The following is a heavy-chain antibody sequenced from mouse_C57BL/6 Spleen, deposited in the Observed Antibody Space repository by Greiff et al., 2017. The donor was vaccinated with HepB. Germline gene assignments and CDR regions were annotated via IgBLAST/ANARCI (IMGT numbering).Heavy chain of an antibody. J-gene: IGHJ4*01. V-gene: IGHV7-1*01. Sequence: EVQRVESGGGLVQSGRSLRLSCATSGFTFSDFYMEWVRQAPGKGLEWIAASRNKANDYTTEYSASVKGRFIVSRDTSQSILYLQMNALRAEDTAIYYCARDKDDYDRAMDYWGQGTSVTVSS. CDR3: ARDKDDYDRAMDY. CDR2: SRNKANDYTT. CDR1: GFTFSDFY. D-gene: IGHD2-4*01.